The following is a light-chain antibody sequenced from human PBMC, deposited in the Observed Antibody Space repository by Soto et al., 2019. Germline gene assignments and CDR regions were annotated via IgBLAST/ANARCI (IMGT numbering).Light chain of an antibody. CDR3: QSFDSSLNGWV. Sequence: QSVLTQPPSVSGAPGQRVTISCTGSGSNIGAGYDVHWYQQIPGTAPKLLIFDNNNRPSGVPDRFSGSKSATSASLAITGLRAEDEADYYCQSFDSSLNGWVFGGGTKLTVL. CDR2: DNN. V-gene: IGLV1-40*01. CDR1: GSNIGAGYD. J-gene: IGLJ3*02.